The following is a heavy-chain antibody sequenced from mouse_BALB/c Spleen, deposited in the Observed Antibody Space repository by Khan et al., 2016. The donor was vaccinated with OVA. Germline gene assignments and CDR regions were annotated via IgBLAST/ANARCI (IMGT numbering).Heavy chain of an antibody. Sequence: QVTLKESGPGILQPSQTLSLTCSFSGFSLSAYGVSVSWIRPPSGKDLVWLTHSYWDDAKRPNPSLRSLPTTSKDTSSNPVFLKITREDAAAAATYYCARRPRGVYSDYLFAYWGQGTLVTVSS. J-gene: IGHJ3*01. CDR3: ARRPRGVYSDYLFAY. D-gene: IGHD2-4*01. V-gene: IGHV8-12*01. CDR2: SYWDDAK. CDR1: GFSLSAYGVS.